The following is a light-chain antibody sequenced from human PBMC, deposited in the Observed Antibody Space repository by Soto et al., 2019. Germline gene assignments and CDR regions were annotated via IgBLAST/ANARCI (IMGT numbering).Light chain of an antibody. Sequence: EIVLTQSPGTLSLSPGERATLSCRASESISSSSLAWYQQKPGQAPRLLIYGASSRATGIPDRFSGSGSGTDFTLTISRLEPEDFAVYYCQHYGTSLFTFGPGTKVDI. CDR1: ESISSSS. CDR2: GAS. J-gene: IGKJ3*01. CDR3: QHYGTSLFT. V-gene: IGKV3-20*01.